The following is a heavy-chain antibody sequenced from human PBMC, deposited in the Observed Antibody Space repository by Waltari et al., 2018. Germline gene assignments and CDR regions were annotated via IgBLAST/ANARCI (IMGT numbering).Heavy chain of an antibody. Sequence: QVQLVQSGAEVKKPGSSVKVSCKASGGTFSSYAISWVRQAPGQGLEWMGGIIPIFGTANYAQKFQGRVTITADESTSTAYMELSSLRSEDTAVYYCARTTYSSGYYYFDYWGQGTLVTVSS. J-gene: IGHJ4*02. CDR1: GGTFSSYA. CDR2: IIPIFGTA. D-gene: IGHD3-22*01. CDR3: ARTTYSSGYYYFDY. V-gene: IGHV1-69*01.